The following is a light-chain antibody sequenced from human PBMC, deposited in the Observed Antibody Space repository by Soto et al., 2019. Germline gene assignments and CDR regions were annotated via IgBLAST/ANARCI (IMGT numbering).Light chain of an antibody. CDR3: VLYMGSGAYL. J-gene: IGLJ1*01. CDR2: STN. Sequence: QTVVIQESSLSVSPGGTVTLTCGLRSAPISTTYYPAWDQQTPGQAPRTLIYSTNARSSGVPDRFSGSIRGNKAALTITGAQAEDEAEYHCVLYMGSGAYLFGPGTKVTVL. CDR1: SAPISTTYY. V-gene: IGLV8-61*01.